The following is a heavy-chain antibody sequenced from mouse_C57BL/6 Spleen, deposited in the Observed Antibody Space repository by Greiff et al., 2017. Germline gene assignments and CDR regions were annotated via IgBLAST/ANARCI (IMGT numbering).Heavy chain of an antibody. J-gene: IGHJ4*01. V-gene: IGHV1-53*01. CDR2: INPSNGGT. CDR1: GYTFTSYW. CDR3: ARSHRNYGSYAMDY. D-gene: IGHD1-1*01. Sequence: QVQLQQPGTELVKPGASVKLSCKASGYTFTSYWMHWVKQRPGQGLEWLGNINPSNGGTNYHETFTSKATLTVYKSSSTAYMQLSSRTSEDSAVYYCARSHRNYGSYAMDYWGQGTSVTVSS.